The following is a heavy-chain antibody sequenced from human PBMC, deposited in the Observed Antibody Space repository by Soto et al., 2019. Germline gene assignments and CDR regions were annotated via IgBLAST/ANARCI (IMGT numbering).Heavy chain of an antibody. CDR1: GGTFSGYA. Sequence: QVQLVQSGAEVKKPGSSVKVSCKASGGTFSGYAISWVRQAPGQGLEWMGEIIPMFGTSNYAQKFQGRVTITADESTSTAYMELSSLRSEDTAVYYCARGSCSSTSFYKEYYFDLWGQGTLVTVSS. CDR3: ARGSCSSTSFYKEYYFDL. D-gene: IGHD2-2*02. J-gene: IGHJ4*02. CDR2: IIPMFGTS. V-gene: IGHV1-69*01.